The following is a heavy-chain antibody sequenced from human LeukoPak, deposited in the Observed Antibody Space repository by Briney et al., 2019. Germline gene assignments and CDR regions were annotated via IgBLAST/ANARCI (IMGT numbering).Heavy chain of an antibody. J-gene: IGHJ4*02. CDR3: ARFFPTVTTTYDY. CDR2: ISSSGSTI. Sequence: PGGSLRLSCAASGFTFSDYYMSWIRQAPGKGLEWVSYISSSGSTIYYADSVKGRFTISRDNAKNSLYLQMNSLRAEDTAVYYCARFFPTVTTTYDYWGQGTLVTVSS. D-gene: IGHD4-17*01. CDR1: GFTFSDYY. V-gene: IGHV3-11*01.